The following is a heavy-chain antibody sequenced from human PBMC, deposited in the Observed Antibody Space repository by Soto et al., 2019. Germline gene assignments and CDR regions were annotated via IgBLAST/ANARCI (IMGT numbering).Heavy chain of an antibody. J-gene: IGHJ4*02. V-gene: IGHV3-53*02. CDR3: ATDTVGNYGPLGY. Sequence: EVRLVETGGGLIQPGGSLRLSRAASGFTVSRNYMSWVRQAPGKGLEWVSVIYSGGTTYYADSVKGRFTISRDNSKNTLFLQMNSLRAEDTAVYFWATDTVGNYGPLGYWGQGTLVTVSS. CDR1: GFTVSRNY. D-gene: IGHD2-8*02. CDR2: IYSGGTT.